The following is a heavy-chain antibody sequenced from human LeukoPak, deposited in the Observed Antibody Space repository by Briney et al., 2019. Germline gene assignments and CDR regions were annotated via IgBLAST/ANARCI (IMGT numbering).Heavy chain of an antibody. CDR1: GYRFTSYG. V-gene: IGHV1-18*01. Sequence: GASVKVSCKASGYRFTSYGISWVRQAPGQGLEWMGWISGDNGNTNYAQKFQDRVTMTTDTSTSTAYMELTSLRSDDTAVYYCARVPPRLPTRDNWFDPWGQGTLVTVSS. D-gene: IGHD2-21*01. J-gene: IGHJ5*02. CDR3: ARVPPRLPTRDNWFDP. CDR2: ISGDNGNT.